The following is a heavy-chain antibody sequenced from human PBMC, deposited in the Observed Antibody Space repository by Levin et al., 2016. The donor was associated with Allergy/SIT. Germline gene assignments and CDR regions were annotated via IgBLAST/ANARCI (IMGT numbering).Heavy chain of an antibody. Sequence: SGPTLVKPTQTLTLTCTFSEFSLSTSGVGVGWIRQPPGKALEWLAHIFSNDEKSYSTSLKSRLTISKDTSKSQVVLTMTNMDPVDTATYYCARSHYYYYGMDVWGQGTTVTVSS. CDR2: IFSNDEK. CDR3: ARSHYYYYGMDV. J-gene: IGHJ6*02. V-gene: IGHV2-26*01. CDR1: EFSLSTSGVG.